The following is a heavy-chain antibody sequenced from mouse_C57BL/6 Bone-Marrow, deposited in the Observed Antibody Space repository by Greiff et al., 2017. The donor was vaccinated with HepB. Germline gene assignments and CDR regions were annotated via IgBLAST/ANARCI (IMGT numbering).Heavy chain of an antibody. CDR3: ARKDSNYPYAMDY. V-gene: IGHV1-81*01. J-gene: IGHJ4*01. CDR1: GYTFTSYG. Sequence: VKLQESGAELARPGASVKLSCKASGYTFTSYGISWVKQRTGQGLEWIGEIYPRSGNTYYNEKFKGKATLTADKSSSTAYMELRSLTSEDSAVYFCARKDSNYPYAMDYWGQGTSVTVSS. D-gene: IGHD2-5*01. CDR2: IYPRSGNT.